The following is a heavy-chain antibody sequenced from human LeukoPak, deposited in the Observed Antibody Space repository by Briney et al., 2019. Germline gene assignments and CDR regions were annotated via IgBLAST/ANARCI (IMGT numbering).Heavy chain of an antibody. CDR3: AKERSTYSGSYYDYYFDY. D-gene: IGHD1-26*01. V-gene: IGHV3-23*01. J-gene: IGHJ4*02. CDR2: ISGSGFGT. CDR1: GFTFRSYA. Sequence: GGSLTLSCAASGFTFRSYAISWVRQSPGKGLEWVSAISGSGFGTYYADSVKGRFTISRDSSKSTLYLQMNSLRAEDTAVYYCAKERSTYSGSYYDYYFDYWGQGTLVTVSS.